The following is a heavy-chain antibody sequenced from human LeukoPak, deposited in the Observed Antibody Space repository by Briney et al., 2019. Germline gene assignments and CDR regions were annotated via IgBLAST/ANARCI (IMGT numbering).Heavy chain of an antibody. CDR2: IYYSGST. D-gene: IGHD3-16*02. CDR1: GGSVSSGSYY. V-gene: IGHV4-61*01. CDR3: ARARPVWGSYRINWFDP. J-gene: IGHJ5*02. Sequence: SETLSLTCTVSGGSVSSGSYYWSWIRQPPGKGLEWIGYIYYSGSTNYNPSLKSRVTISVDTSKNQFSLKLSSVTAADTAVYYCARARPVWGSYRINWFDPWGQGTLVTVSS.